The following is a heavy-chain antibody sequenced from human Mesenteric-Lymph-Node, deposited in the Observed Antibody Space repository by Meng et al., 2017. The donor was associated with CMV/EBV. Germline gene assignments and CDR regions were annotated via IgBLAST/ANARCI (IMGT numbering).Heavy chain of an antibody. CDR3: ARGADGSGNDY. CDR2: IYYSGTR. CDR1: GGSISSGYY. D-gene: IGHD3-10*01. V-gene: IGHV4-31*03. Sequence: SETLSLTCSVSGGSISSGYYWNWIRQLPGNGLEWIGYIYYSGTRYYNPSLKSRVTMSVDTSKNHFSLNLSSVTAADTAVYFCARGADGSGNDYWGQGTLVTVSS. J-gene: IGHJ4*02.